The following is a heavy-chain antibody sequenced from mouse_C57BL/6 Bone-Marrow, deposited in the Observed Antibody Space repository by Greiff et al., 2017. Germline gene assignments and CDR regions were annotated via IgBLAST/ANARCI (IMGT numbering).Heavy chain of an antibody. J-gene: IGHJ1*03. CDR1: GYTFTSYW. Sequence: QVQLQQPGAELVMPGASVKLSCKASGYTFTSYWMHWVKQRPGQGLEWIGEIDPSDSYTNYNQKFKGKSTLTVDKSSSTAYMQLSSLTSEDSAVYYWALFDYGSSYGYFDGGGTGTRVTVPS. V-gene: IGHV1-69*01. CDR3: ALFDYGSSYGYFDG. D-gene: IGHD1-1*01. CDR2: IDPSDSYT.